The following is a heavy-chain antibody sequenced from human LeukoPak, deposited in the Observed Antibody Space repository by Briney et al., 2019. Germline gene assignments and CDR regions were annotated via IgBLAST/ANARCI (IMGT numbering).Heavy chain of an antibody. D-gene: IGHD3-10*01. J-gene: IGHJ4*02. Sequence: PGGSLRLSCAASGFTFSSYVMTWVRQAPWKGLEWVSSISASGGSTYYADSVKGRFTIARDNSKNTLYLQMSSLRAADTAVYYCARSYYYGSGSSYVSFDYWGQGTLVTVSS. CDR2: ISASGGST. V-gene: IGHV3-23*01. CDR1: GFTFSSYV. CDR3: ARSYYYGSGSSYVSFDY.